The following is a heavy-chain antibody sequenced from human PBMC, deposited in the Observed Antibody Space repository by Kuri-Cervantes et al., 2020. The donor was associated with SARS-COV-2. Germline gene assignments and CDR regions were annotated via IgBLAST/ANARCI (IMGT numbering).Heavy chain of an antibody. CDR3: ARDIAAAGTGYFDY. D-gene: IGHD6-13*01. CDR1: GFSLSTSGVG. J-gene: IGHJ4*02. CDR2: TYWNDDK. V-gene: IGHV2-5*01. Sequence: SGPTLVKPTQTLTLTCTFSGFSLSTSGVGVGWIRQPPGKALEWLALTYWNDDKRYSPSLKSRLTITKDTSKNQVVLTMTNMDPVDTATYYCARDIAAAGTGYFDYWGQGTLVTVSS.